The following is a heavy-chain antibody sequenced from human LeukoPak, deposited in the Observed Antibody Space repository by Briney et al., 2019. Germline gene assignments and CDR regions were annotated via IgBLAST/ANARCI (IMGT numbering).Heavy chain of an antibody. V-gene: IGHV3-64D*06. J-gene: IGHJ5*02. Sequence: GGSLRLSCSASGFTFSSYAMHWVHQAPGKGLEYVSAISSNGGSTYYADSVKGRFTISRDNSKNTLYLQMSSLRAEDTAVYYCVTTRSSSWPPFDPWGQGTLVTVSS. D-gene: IGHD2-2*01. CDR2: ISSNGGST. CDR3: VTTRSSSWPPFDP. CDR1: GFTFSSYA.